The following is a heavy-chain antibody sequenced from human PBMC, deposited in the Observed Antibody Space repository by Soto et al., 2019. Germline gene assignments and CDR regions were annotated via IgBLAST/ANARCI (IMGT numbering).Heavy chain of an antibody. CDR1: GFSLITGGVS. V-gene: IGHV2-5*02. CDR3: SHRRGMIMDF. CDR2: ISGDDEK. Sequence: QITLKESGPTQVKPTQTLTLTCTFSGFSLITGGVSVAWIRQPPGKALEWLALISGDDEKRYSPSLKSRLTITKDTTKTQVVFTMTNMDPLDTATYYCSHRRGMIMDFWGQGTTVTVSS. D-gene: IGHD3-16*01. J-gene: IGHJ6*02.